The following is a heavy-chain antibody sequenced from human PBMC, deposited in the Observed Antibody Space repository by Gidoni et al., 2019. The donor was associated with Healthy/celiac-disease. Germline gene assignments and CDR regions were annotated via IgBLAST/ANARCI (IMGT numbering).Heavy chain of an antibody. CDR3: ARDAYCSGGSCYPNQRGAEYFQH. CDR1: GFTFSDYY. V-gene: IGHV3-11*01. Sequence: QVQLVESGGGLVKPGGYLRLSCAASGFTFSDYYMSWIRQAPGKGLEWVSYISSSGSTIYYADSVKGRFTISRDNAKNSLYLQMNSLRAEDTAVYYCARDAYCSGGSCYPNQRGAEYFQHWGQGTLVTVSS. CDR2: ISSSGSTI. D-gene: IGHD2-15*01. J-gene: IGHJ1*01.